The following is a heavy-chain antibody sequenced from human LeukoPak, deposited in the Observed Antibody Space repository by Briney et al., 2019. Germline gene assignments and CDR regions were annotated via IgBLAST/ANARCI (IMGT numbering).Heavy chain of an antibody. CDR2: INPSGGST. D-gene: IGHD6-6*01. J-gene: IGHJ4*02. CDR3: ARGIAARPGGY. CDR1: GYTFTSYY. Sequence: ASVKVSCKASGYTFTSYYMHWVRQAPGQGLEWMGIINPSGGSTSYAQKFQGRVTMTRDTSISTAYMELSRLRSDDTAVYYCARGIAARPGGYWGQGTLVTVSS. V-gene: IGHV1-46*01.